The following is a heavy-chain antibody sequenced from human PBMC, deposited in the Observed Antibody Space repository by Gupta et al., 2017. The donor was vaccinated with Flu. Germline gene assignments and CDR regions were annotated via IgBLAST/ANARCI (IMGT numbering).Heavy chain of an antibody. CDR3: ARSYGDPDHDAFDI. Sequence: QAPGQGLEWMGIINPSGGSTSYAQKFQGRVTMTRDTSTSTVYMELSSLRSEDTAVYYCARSYGDPDHDAFDIWGQGTMVTVSS. V-gene: IGHV1-46*03. D-gene: IGHD4-17*01. CDR2: INPSGGST. J-gene: IGHJ3*02.